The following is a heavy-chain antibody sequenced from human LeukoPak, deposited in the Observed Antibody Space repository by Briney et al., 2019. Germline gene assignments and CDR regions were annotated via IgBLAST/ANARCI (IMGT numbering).Heavy chain of an antibody. J-gene: IGHJ5*02. CDR1: GYTFTSYG. CDR2: ISAYNGNT. CDR3: ARRKFLGWFDP. D-gene: IGHD7-27*01. Sequence: ASVKVSCKASGYTFTSYGISWVRQAPGQGLEWMGWISAYNGNTNYAQKLQGRVTISRNTSISTAYMELSSLRSDDTAIYYCARRKFLGWFDPWGQGTLVTVSS. V-gene: IGHV1-18*01.